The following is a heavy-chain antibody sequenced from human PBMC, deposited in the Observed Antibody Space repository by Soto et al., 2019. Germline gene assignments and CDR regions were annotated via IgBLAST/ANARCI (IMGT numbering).Heavy chain of an antibody. CDR1: GFTFSDYY. CDR2: ISSSSSYT. Sequence: PGGSLRLSCAASGFTFSDYYMSWIRQAPGKGLEWVSYISSSSSYTNYADSVKGRFTISRDNAKNSLYLQMNSLRAEDTAVYYCARDKAVLTAYYYYGMDVWGQGTTVTVSS. J-gene: IGHJ6*02. V-gene: IGHV3-11*06. CDR3: ARDKAVLTAYYYYGMDV. D-gene: IGHD2-21*02.